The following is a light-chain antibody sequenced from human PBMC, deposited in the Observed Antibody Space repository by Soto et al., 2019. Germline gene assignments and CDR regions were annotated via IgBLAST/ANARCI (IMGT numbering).Light chain of an antibody. J-gene: IGKJ3*01. Sequence: EIVMTQSPGTLSLSPGETATLSCRASQSVSSNYVAGFHQKPGQAPRLLIYGASSRATGVPDRFSDSGFGTDFTLTISRREPEDFAVYYCQQDGRSPFTFGPETKVDIK. CDR3: QQDGRSPFT. CDR1: QSVSSNY. V-gene: IGKV3-20*01. CDR2: GAS.